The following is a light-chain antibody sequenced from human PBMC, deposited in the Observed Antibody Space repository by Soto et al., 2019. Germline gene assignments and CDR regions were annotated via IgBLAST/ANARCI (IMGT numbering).Light chain of an antibody. V-gene: IGKV3-11*01. CDR1: QSVGKY. Sequence: EIVMTQSPATLSLSPGERATLSCRASQSVGKYLVWYQLKPGQAPRLLIYDASNRAPGIPARFSGSGSGTDFTLTISSLEPEDFAVYYCQQRGNRPPWTFGQGTKVEIK. CDR2: DAS. J-gene: IGKJ1*01. CDR3: QQRGNRPPWT.